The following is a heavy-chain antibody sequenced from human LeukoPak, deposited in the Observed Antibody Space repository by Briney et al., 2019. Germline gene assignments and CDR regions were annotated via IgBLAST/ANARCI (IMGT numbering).Heavy chain of an antibody. J-gene: IGHJ4*02. CDR2: TYYRSKWYN. CDR3: ARTAIGGNYFDY. Sequence: SQTLSLTCAISGDSVSSNTAAWNWIRQSPSRGLEWRGRTYYRSKWYNDYAVSVKSRVTINPDTSKNQFSLQLNSVTPEDTAMYYCARTAIGGNYFDYWGQGTLVTVSS. D-gene: IGHD1-26*01. V-gene: IGHV6-1*01. CDR1: GDSVSSNTAA.